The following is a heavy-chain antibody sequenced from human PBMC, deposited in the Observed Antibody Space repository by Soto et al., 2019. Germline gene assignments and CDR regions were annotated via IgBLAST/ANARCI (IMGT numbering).Heavy chain of an antibody. D-gene: IGHD3-22*01. CDR2: IYYSGST. Sequence: QVQLQESGPGLVKPSQTLSLTCTVSGGSISSGGYYWSWIRQHPGKGLEWIGYIYYSGSTYYNPSLKSRLTIAVETSKNQFSLKLSSVTAADTAVYYCARVAYYYDSSGYYYGYYFDYWGQGTLVTVFS. CDR1: GGSISSGGYY. CDR3: ARVAYYYDSSGYYYGYYFDY. V-gene: IGHV4-31*03. J-gene: IGHJ4*02.